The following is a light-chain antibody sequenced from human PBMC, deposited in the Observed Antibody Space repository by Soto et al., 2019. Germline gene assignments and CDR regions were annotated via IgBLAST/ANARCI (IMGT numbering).Light chain of an antibody. J-gene: IGKJ1*01. V-gene: IGKV1D-16*01. Sequence: DIQMTQSPSSVSAYVGDRVTITCRASQPISNWLAWYQQKPGKAPRLLIYVASALHSGVPSRFSGSGSGTEFTLTISSLQPDDFATYYCQQYNSYSRTFGQGTKVDIK. CDR1: QPISNW. CDR2: VAS. CDR3: QQYNSYSRT.